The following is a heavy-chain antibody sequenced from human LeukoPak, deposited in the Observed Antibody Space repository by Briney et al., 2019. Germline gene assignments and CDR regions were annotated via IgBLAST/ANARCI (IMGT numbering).Heavy chain of an antibody. CDR1: GLTFSSYA. D-gene: IGHD4-23*01. Sequence: GGSLRLSCGASGLTFSSYAMHWVRQAPGKGLEWVAVISYDGSNKYYTDSVKGRFTISRDNSKNTLYLQMNSLRAEDTAVYYCARDSDYGGNSELGYWGQGTLVTVFS. CDR2: ISYDGSNK. V-gene: IGHV3-30-3*01. CDR3: ARDSDYGGNSELGY. J-gene: IGHJ4*02.